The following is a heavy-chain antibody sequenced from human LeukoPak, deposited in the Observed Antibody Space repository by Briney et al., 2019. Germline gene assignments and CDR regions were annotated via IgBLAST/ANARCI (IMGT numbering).Heavy chain of an antibody. Sequence: GGSLRLSCAASGFTFSGFAIHWVRQAPGKGLEWVSLISYNGRRKEYAESVKGRFTIDRDNSKKTVYLQMSSLRPDDTAIYFCARATVVTPTTDYWGQGTLVTVSS. D-gene: IGHD4-23*01. CDR2: ISYNGRRK. CDR1: GFTFSGFA. J-gene: IGHJ4*02. V-gene: IGHV3-30*19. CDR3: ARATVVTPTTDY.